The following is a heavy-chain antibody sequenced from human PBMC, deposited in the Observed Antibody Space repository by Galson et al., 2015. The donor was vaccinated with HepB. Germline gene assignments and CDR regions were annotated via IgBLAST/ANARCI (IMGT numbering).Heavy chain of an antibody. D-gene: IGHD2-2*01. V-gene: IGHV3-23*01. CDR1: GFTFSDFA. CDR2: IRGSDGST. CDR3: VKDRGYCSRTSCHISYYGMDV. Sequence: SLRLSCAASGFTFSDFAMSWVRQAPGKGLEWVSVIRGSDGSTYYADSVKGRFTISRDSSKSTLYLQMNSLRVEDTAVYFCVKDRGYCSRTSCHISYYGMDVWGQGTTVTVSS. J-gene: IGHJ6*02.